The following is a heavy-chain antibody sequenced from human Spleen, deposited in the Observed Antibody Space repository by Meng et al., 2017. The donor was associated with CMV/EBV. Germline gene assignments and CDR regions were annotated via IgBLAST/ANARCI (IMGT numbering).Heavy chain of an antibody. D-gene: IGHD4-17*01. CDR1: GFSLSTTGVG. CDR3: ARTTVTTDTYYYGMDV. V-gene: IGHV2-5*01. J-gene: IGHJ6*02. Sequence: SGPTLVKPTQTLTLTCTFSGFSLSTTGVGVGWIRQPPGKALEWLALIYWNDEKRYSPSLKSRLTITKDTSKNHVVLTMTNMDPVDTATYYCARTTVTTDTYYYGMDVWGQGTTVTVSS. CDR2: IYWNDEK.